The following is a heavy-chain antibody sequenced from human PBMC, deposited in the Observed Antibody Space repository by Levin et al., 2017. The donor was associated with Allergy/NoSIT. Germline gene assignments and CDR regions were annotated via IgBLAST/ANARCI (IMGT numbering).Heavy chain of an antibody. J-gene: IGHJ3*02. D-gene: IGHD3-10*01. CDR3: AGDRVVQGVVNAFDI. CDR1: GYTFTSYG. Sequence: ASVKVSCKASGYTFTSYGISWVRQAPGQGLEWMGWISAYNGNTNYAQKLQGRVTMTTDTSTSTAYMELRSLRSDDTAVYYCAGDRVVQGVVNAFDIWGQGTMVTVSS. CDR2: ISAYNGNT. V-gene: IGHV1-18*01.